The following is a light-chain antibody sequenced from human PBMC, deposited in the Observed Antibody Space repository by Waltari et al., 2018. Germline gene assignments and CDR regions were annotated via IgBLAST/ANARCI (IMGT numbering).Light chain of an antibody. CDR3: KHYVRLPVT. CDR1: QSISSF. Sequence: IVLTQPPGTLSLSPGERATLSCRASQSISSFLVWYQQKPGQAPRLLIYGASTRATGIPDRFSGSGSGTDFSLTISRLEPEDFAVYYCKHYVRLPVTFGQGTKVEIK. J-gene: IGKJ1*01. V-gene: IGKV3-20*01. CDR2: GAS.